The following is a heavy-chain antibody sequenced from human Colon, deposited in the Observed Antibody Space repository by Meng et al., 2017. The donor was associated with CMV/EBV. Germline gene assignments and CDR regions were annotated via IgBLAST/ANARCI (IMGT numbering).Heavy chain of an antibody. D-gene: IGHD1-7*01. CDR2: IKHDGHEE. V-gene: IGHV3-7*01. Sequence: GESLKISCNASGFTFSSYWMTWVRQVPGRGLEWLAKIKHDGHEEKYLDSVEGRFSISRDNIKKSLYLQMNNLRVEDTGLYYWVRSTGWNSYFDFWGQGIQVTVSS. J-gene: IGHJ4*02. CDR3: VRSTGWNSYFDF. CDR1: GFTFSSYW.